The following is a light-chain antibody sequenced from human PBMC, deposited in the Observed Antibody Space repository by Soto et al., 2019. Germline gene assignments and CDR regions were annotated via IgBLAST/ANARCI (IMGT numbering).Light chain of an antibody. J-gene: IGLJ2*01. Sequence: QSALTQPASVSGSPGQSITISCTGTSNDVGGYRYVSWYQQVPGKAPKLMIYEVTNRPSGVSNRFSGSKSGNTASLNISGLQADDEADYYCSSYTSGITYVIFGGGTKLTVL. CDR2: EVT. CDR3: SSYTSGITYVI. CDR1: SNDVGGYRY. V-gene: IGLV2-14*01.